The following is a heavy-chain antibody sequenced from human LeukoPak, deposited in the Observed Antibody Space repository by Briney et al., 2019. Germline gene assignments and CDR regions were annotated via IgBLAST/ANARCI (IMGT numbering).Heavy chain of an antibody. CDR2: IYYSGST. CDR3: ATLAAAGTYNWFDP. D-gene: IGHD6-13*01. Sequence: SETLSLTCTVSGGSISSYYWSWIRQPPGKGLEWIGHIYYSGSTNYNPSLKSRVTISVDTSKNQFSLKLSSVTAADTAVYYCATLAAAGTYNWFDPWGQGTLVTVSS. CDR1: GGSISSYY. V-gene: IGHV4-59*01. J-gene: IGHJ5*02.